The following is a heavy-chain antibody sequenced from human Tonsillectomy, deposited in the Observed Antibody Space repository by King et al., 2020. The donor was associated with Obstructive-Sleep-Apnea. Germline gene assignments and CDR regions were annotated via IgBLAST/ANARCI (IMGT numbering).Heavy chain of an antibody. CDR1: GFTFSDYG. D-gene: IGHD2/OR15-2a*01. Sequence: VQLVESGGGVVQPGRSLRLSCAASGFTFSDYGMNWVRQAPGKGLEWVAFIRDDGRNKYHADSVKGRFTISSENSKNMLYLEMNSLRAEDTAVYYCSMLDYWGQGTLVTVSS. CDR2: IRDDGRNK. J-gene: IGHJ4*02. V-gene: IGHV3-30*02. CDR3: SMLDY.